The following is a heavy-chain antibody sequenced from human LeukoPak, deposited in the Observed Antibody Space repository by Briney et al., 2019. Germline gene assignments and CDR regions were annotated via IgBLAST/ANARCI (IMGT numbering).Heavy chain of an antibody. CDR2: ISSSSSYI. J-gene: IGHJ4*02. Sequence: GGSLGLSCAASGFTFSSYSMNWVRQAPGKGLEWVSSISSSSSYIYYADSVKGRFTISRDNAKNSLYLQMNSLRAEDTAVYYCARVMYSSGWSSGFDYWGQGTLVTVSS. V-gene: IGHV3-21*01. D-gene: IGHD6-19*01. CDR3: ARVMYSSGWSSGFDY. CDR1: GFTFSSYS.